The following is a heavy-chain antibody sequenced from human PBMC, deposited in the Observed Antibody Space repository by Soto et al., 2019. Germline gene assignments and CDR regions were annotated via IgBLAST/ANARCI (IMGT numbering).Heavy chain of an antibody. CDR3: AKDFGYCSGGSCSRAFDI. J-gene: IGHJ3*02. Sequence: GGFLRLSCAASGFTFSSYGMHWVRQAPGKGLAWVAVISYDGSNKYYADSVKGRFTISRDNSKNTLYLQMNSLGAEDTAVYYCAKDFGYCSGGSCSRAFDIWGQGTMVTVSS. CDR1: GFTFSSYG. D-gene: IGHD2-15*01. CDR2: ISYDGSNK. V-gene: IGHV3-30*18.